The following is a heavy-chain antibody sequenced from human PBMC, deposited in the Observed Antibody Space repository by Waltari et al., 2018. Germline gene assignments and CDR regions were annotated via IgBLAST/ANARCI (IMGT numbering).Heavy chain of an antibody. CDR1: GGSISSYY. Sequence: QVQLQESGPGLVKPSETLSLTCTVSGGSISSYYWSWIRQPPGKGLEWIGYIYYSGSTNYNPSLKSRVTISVDTSKNQFSLKLSSVTAADTAVYYCARGRTKYYGSGRQWGYFDYWGQGTLVTVSS. V-gene: IGHV4-59*01. CDR3: ARGRTKYYGSGRQWGYFDY. J-gene: IGHJ4*02. D-gene: IGHD3-10*01. CDR2: IYYSGST.